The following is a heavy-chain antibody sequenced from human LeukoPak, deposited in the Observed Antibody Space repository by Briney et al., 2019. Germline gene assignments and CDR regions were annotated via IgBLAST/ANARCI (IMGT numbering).Heavy chain of an antibody. Sequence: GGSLRLSCAASGFIFNNYAMSWVRQAPGKGLEWVSSISGTGVTAYYADSVKDRFAISRDNSKNTLYLQMSSLRAEDTALYYCAKDQRFGDLDDYRGQGTLVTVSS. J-gene: IGHJ4*02. CDR1: GFIFNNYA. D-gene: IGHD3-10*01. CDR3: AKDQRFGDLDDY. V-gene: IGHV3-23*01. CDR2: ISGTGVTA.